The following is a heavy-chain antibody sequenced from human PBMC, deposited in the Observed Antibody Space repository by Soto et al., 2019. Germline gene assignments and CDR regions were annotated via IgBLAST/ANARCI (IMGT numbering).Heavy chain of an antibody. D-gene: IGHD2-15*01. Sequence: QITLKESGPTLVKPTQTLTLTCTFSGFSLSTTGVGVGWIRQPPGKALEWLALIYWDDDKRYSPSLKSRLTSTKDTSNNQVVLTIIHMDPVDTATYYCAHRRSYCSGGSCYSGFDYWGQGTLVTVSS. CDR2: IYWDDDK. CDR1: GFSLSTTGVG. J-gene: IGHJ4*02. V-gene: IGHV2-5*02. CDR3: AHRRSYCSGGSCYSGFDY.